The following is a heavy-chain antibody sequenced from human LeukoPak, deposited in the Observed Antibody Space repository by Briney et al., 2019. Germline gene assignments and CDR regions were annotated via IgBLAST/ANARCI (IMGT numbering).Heavy chain of an antibody. D-gene: IGHD3-22*01. CDR2: INPNSGGT. CDR3: ARGSPTYYYDSSGYYLY. V-gene: IGHV1-2*02. CDR1: GYTFTGYY. J-gene: IGHJ4*02. Sequence: ASVKVSCKASGYTFTGYYMHWVRQAPGQGLEWVGWINPNSGGTNYAQKFQGRVTMTRDTSISTAYMELSRLRSDDTAVYYCARGSPTYYYDSSGYYLYWGQGTLVTVSS.